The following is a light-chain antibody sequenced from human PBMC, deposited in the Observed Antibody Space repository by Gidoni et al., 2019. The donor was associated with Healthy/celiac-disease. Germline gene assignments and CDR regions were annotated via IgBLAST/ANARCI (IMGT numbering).Light chain of an antibody. CDR2: AAS. CDR3: QQLNSYPLT. J-gene: IGKJ4*01. Sequence: DMQLTQSPSFLSASVGDRVTITCSASQGISCYLAWYQQKPGKAPKLLLYAASPLQSGVPSRFSGSGSGTEFTLTISSLQPEDFATYYCQQLNSYPLTFXGXTKVEIK. V-gene: IGKV1-9*01. CDR1: QGISCY.